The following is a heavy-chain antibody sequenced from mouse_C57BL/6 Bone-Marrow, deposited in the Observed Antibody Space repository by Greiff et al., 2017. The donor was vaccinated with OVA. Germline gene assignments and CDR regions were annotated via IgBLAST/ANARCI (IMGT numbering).Heavy chain of an antibody. CDR1: GYTFTNYW. J-gene: IGHJ4*01. V-gene: IGHV1-63*01. CDR2: IYPGGGYT. D-gene: IGHD1-1*01. CDR3: ARRDYYDGKGGYYAMDY. Sequence: QVQLKESGAELVRPGTSVKMSCKASGYTFTNYWIGWAKQRPGHGLEWIGDIYPGGGYTNYNEKFKGKATLTADKSSNTTYMQFSSLTSEDSAIYNWARRDYYDGKGGYYAMDYWGQGTSVTVSS.